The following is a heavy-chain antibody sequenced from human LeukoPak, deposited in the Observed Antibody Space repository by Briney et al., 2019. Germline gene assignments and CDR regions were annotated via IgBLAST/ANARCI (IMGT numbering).Heavy chain of an antibody. CDR2: VSNNGIDK. D-gene: IGHD3-16*01. J-gene: IGHJ5*02. Sequence: GGSLRLSCAASGFTFSSDGIHWVRQAPGKGLEWVAFVSNNGIDKHYADSVKGRFTISRDNSKNTLYLQMNSLRAEDTAVYYCAKDLIALLTGNWFDPWGQGTLVTVSS. V-gene: IGHV3-30*02. CDR1: GFTFSSDG. CDR3: AKDLIALLTGNWFDP.